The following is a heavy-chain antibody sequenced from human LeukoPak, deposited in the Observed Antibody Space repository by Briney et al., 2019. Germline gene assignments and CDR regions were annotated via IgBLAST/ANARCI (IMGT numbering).Heavy chain of an antibody. CDR3: ARDSGYDFSLDY. V-gene: IGHV3-30*04. J-gene: IGHJ4*02. D-gene: IGHD5-12*01. CDR2: ISYDGSNK. Sequence: PGGSLRLSCAASGFTFSSYAMHWVRQAPGKGLEWVAVISYDGSNKYYADSVKGRFTISRDNSKNTLYLQMNSLRAEDTAVYYCARDSGYDFSLDYWGQGTLVTVSS. CDR1: GFTFSSYA.